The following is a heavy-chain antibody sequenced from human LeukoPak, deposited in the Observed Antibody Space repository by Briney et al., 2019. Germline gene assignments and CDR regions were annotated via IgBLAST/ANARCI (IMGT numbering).Heavy chain of an antibody. J-gene: IGHJ6*02. D-gene: IGHD1-14*01. CDR3: ARVKVQDHGIYYYGMDV. V-gene: IGHV1-3*01. CDR1: GYTFTSYA. Sequence: ASVKVSCKASGYTFTSYAMHWARQAPGQRLEWMGWINAGNGNTKYSQKLQGRVTITRDTSASTAYMELSSLRSEDTAVYYCARVKVQDHGIYYYGMDVWGQGTTVTVSS. CDR2: INAGNGNT.